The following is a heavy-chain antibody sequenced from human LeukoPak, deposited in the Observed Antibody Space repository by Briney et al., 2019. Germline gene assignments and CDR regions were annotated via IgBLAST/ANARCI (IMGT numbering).Heavy chain of an antibody. J-gene: IGHJ3*02. CDR2: INHSGST. D-gene: IGHD1-1*01. CDR3: ARGLQPDDAFDI. Sequence: SETLSLTCAVYGGSFSGYYWSWIRQPPGKGLEWIGEINHSGSTNYNPSLKSRVTISVDTSKNQFSLKLSSVTAADTAVYYCARGLQPDDAFDIWGQGTMVTVSS. V-gene: IGHV4-34*01. CDR1: GGSFSGYY.